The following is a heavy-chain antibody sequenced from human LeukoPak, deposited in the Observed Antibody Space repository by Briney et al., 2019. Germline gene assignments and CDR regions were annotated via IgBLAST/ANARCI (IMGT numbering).Heavy chain of an antibody. V-gene: IGHV1-69*13. CDR3: AREAWLRQQLALYYYYGMGV. CDR2: IIPIFGTA. Sequence: ASVKVSCKASGGTFSSYAISWVRQAPGQGLEWMGGIIPIFGTANYAQKFQGRVTITADESTSTAYMELSSLRSEDTAVYYCAREAWLRQQLALYYYYGMGVWGQGTTVTVSS. CDR1: GGTFSSYA. J-gene: IGHJ6*02. D-gene: IGHD6-13*01.